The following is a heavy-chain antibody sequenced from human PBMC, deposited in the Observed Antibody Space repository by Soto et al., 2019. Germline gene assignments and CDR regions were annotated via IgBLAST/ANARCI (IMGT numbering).Heavy chain of an antibody. Sequence: SGGSLRLSCAASGFTFSSYAMSWVRQAPGKGLEWVSAISGSGGSTYYADSVKGRFTISRDNSKNTLYLQMNSLRAEDTAVYYCAKDLTLRRFPMVFDYWGQGTLVTVSS. CDR3: AKDLTLRRFPMVFDY. V-gene: IGHV3-23*01. D-gene: IGHD3-10*01. CDR2: ISGSGGST. CDR1: GFTFSSYA. J-gene: IGHJ4*02.